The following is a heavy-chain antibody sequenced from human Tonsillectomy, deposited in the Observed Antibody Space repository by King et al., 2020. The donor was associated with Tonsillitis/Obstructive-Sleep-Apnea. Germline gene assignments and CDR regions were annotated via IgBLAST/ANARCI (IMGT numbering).Heavy chain of an antibody. CDR1: GFIFSNFA. J-gene: IGHJ3*01. D-gene: IGHD7-27*01. V-gene: IGHV3-23*03. CDR3: ANPNWARPDVVDF. Sequence: QLVESGGGLVRPGGSLRLSCAASGFIFSNFAMCWVRQAPGKGLEWVSHINRDGSSTFYADSVKGRFTISRDNSKNTLYLQVDSLRAEDTAVYYCANPNWARPDVVDFWGQGTMVIVSP. CDR2: INRDGSST.